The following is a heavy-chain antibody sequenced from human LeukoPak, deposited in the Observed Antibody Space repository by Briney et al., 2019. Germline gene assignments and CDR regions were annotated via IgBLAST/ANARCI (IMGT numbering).Heavy chain of an antibody. D-gene: IGHD1-14*01. J-gene: IGHJ4*02. CDR1: GGTFSTYA. CDR2: IIPIFDIS. V-gene: IGHV1-69*04. CDR3: ARDSRGPTGFDY. Sequence: ASVKVSCKASGGTFSTYAISWVRQAPGQGLEWMGRIIPIFDISNYAQKFQGRVTITADKSTSTAYMELSSLRSEDTAVYYCARDSRGPTGFDYWGQGTLVTVSS.